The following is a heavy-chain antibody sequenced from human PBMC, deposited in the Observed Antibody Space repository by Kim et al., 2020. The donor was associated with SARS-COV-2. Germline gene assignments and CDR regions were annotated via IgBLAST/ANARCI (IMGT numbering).Heavy chain of an antibody. V-gene: IGHV4-59*01. CDR3: ARTNYYGSGSPGPFDI. D-gene: IGHD3-10*01. J-gene: IGHJ3*02. Sequence: SLKSRVTISVDTTKNQFSLKLSSVTAADTAVYYCARTNYYGSGSPGPFDIWGQGTMVTVSS.